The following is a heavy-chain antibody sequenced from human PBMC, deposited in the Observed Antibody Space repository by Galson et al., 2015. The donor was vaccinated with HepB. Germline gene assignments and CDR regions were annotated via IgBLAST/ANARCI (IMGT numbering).Heavy chain of an antibody. D-gene: IGHD2-21*02. CDR2: INSSSIYI. V-gene: IGHV3-21*01. J-gene: IGHJ4*02. Sequence: SLRLSCEASGFPFSTYSMNWVRQAPGQGLKWVSSINSSSIYIHYADSVKGRFTISRDNAKNSLYLQMNSLRAEDMAMYYCARRWECGGDCSSFDHWGQGTLVTVSS. CDR3: ARRWECGGDCSSFDH. CDR1: GFPFSTYS.